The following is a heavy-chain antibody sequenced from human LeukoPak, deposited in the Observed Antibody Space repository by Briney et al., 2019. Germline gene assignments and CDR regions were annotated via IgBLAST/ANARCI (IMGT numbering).Heavy chain of an antibody. Sequence: GGSLRLSCAASGFTFSSHWMHWVRQAPGKGLLWVSRINSDGSSTSYADSVKGRFTISRDNAKNTLYLQMNSLRAEDTAVYYCARDLSPGVHILWGQGTPVTVSS. CDR3: ARDLSPGVHIL. D-gene: IGHD2-21*01. CDR2: INSDGSST. CDR1: GFTFSSHW. V-gene: IGHV3-74*01. J-gene: IGHJ4*02.